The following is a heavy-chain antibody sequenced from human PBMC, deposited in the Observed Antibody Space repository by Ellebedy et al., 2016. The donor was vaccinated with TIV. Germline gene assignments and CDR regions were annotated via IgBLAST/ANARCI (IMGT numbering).Heavy chain of an antibody. J-gene: IGHJ4*02. Sequence: GGSLRLSXAASGFTFDDYGMHWVRQVPGKGLEWVSGINWNSVDIGYADSVKGRFTISRDNAQNSLYLQMNSLRPGDTALYYCAKGAGPGMQTRPTYYFDHWGQGTLVTVSS. CDR3: AKGAGPGMQTRPTYYFDH. CDR1: GFTFDDYG. V-gene: IGHV3-9*01. CDR2: INWNSVDI. D-gene: IGHD6-6*01.